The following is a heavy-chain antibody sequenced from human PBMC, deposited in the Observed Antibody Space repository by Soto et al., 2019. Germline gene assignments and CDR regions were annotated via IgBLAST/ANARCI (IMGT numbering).Heavy chain of an antibody. V-gene: IGHV4-38-2*01. CDR2: IFHSGTT. CDR1: GESISSGYY. J-gene: IGHJ5*02. D-gene: IGHD2-15*01. CDR3: ARLVVVSQVANA. Sequence: SETLSLTCAVSGESISSGYYWAWIRQPPGKGLEWIGSIFHSGTTYYNPSLKSRVTISLATSRTQFSLKLDSVTAADTPVYYCARLVVVSQVANAWGQGTLVTVSS.